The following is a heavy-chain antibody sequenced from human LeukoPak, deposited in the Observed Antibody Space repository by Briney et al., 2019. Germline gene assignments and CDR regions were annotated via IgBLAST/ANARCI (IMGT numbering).Heavy chain of an antibody. CDR2: ISSSGSTI. CDR3: ARDPVRAAAPWGFDY. Sequence: GGSLRLSCAASGFTFSDYYMSWIRQAPGKGLEWVSYISSSGSTIYYADSVKGRFTISRDNAKNSLYLQMNSLRAEDTAVYYCARDPVRAAAPWGFDYWGQGTLVTVSS. CDR1: GFTFSDYY. D-gene: IGHD6-13*01. J-gene: IGHJ4*02. V-gene: IGHV3-11*01.